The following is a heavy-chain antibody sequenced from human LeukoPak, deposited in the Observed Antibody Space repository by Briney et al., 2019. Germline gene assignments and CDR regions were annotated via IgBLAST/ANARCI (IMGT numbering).Heavy chain of an antibody. Sequence: SETLSLTCTVSGGSISSSNYYWGWIRQPPGKGLEWIGNIYYSGSTNYNPSLKSRVTISVDTSKNQFSLKLSSVTAADTAVYYCARVQSRLSWFDPWGQGTLVTVSS. CDR1: GGSISSSNYY. V-gene: IGHV4-39*07. CDR2: IYYSGST. CDR3: ARVQSRLSWFDP. J-gene: IGHJ5*02.